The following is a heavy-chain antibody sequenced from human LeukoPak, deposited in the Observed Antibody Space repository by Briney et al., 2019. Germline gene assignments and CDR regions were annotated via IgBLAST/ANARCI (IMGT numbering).Heavy chain of an antibody. Sequence: SETLSLTCAVYGGSFSGYYWSWIRQPPGKGLEWIGEINHSGSTNYNPSLKSRVTISVGTSQNQFSPKLSPVAAAGPARYFCWISTRTFDPWGQGTLVTVSS. J-gene: IGHJ5*02. V-gene: IGHV4-34*01. CDR1: GGSFSGYY. CDR3: WISTRTFDP. D-gene: IGHD2-2*01. CDR2: INHSGST.